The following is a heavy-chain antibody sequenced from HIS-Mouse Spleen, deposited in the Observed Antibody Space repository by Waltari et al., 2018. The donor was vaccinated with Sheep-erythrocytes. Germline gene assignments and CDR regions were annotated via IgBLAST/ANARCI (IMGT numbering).Heavy chain of an antibody. Sequence: EVQLVQSGAEVKKPGESLKISCKGSGYSFTSYWIGWVRQMPGKGLEWMGLIYPGDSDTRYRPSFQGKVTSSVDKSISTAYLQWSSLKASDTAMYYCARRTYYDFWSGYYTDAFDIWGQGTMVTVSS. D-gene: IGHD3-3*01. CDR3: ARRTYYDFWSGYYTDAFDI. CDR1: GYSFTSYW. V-gene: IGHV5-51*03. J-gene: IGHJ3*02. CDR2: IYPGDSDT.